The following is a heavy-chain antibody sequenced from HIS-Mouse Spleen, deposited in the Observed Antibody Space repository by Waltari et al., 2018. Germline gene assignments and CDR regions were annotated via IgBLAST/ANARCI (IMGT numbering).Heavy chain of an antibody. V-gene: IGHV3-33*06. Sequence: QVQLVESGGGVVQPGRSLKPSCASSGFTFSSYGMQWVRQAPGKGLEWVAVIWYDGSNKYYADSVKGRFTISRDNSKNTLYLQMNSLRAEDTAVYYCAKGVTGKYYFDYWGQGTLVTVSS. CDR2: IWYDGSNK. CDR3: AKGVTGKYYFDY. D-gene: IGHD7-27*01. J-gene: IGHJ4*02. CDR1: GFTFSSYG.